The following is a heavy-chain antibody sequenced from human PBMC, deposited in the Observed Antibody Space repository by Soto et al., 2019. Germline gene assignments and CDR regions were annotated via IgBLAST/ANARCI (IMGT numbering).Heavy chain of an antibody. CDR1: GFTFSHYA. V-gene: IGHV3-30*18. CDR3: AKDLSYCDGTNCSQHGGSDS. CDR2: LSFDGAHK. J-gene: IGHJ4*02. Sequence: QVQLVESGGGGVPPGGSLRLSCAASGFTFSHYAMHWVRQAAGKGLQWVAVLSFDGAHKFYSDSVKGRFTVSRDNSKNTLYLEMSSLRGEDTAVYFCAKDLSYCDGTNCSQHGGSDSWGRGTLVNVSS. D-gene: IGHD2-21*01.